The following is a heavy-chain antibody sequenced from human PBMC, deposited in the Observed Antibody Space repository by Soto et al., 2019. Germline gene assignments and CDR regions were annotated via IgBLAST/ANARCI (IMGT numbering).Heavy chain of an antibody. D-gene: IGHD6-13*01. J-gene: IGHJ4*02. CDR3: AKSGSWYSGYYFDY. CDR1: GFTFNNYG. CDR2: FSGRDGST. Sequence: GGSPRLSCAASGFTFNNYGMSWVRQAPGKGLEWVSGFSGRDGSTDYADSVKGRFTISRDNSKNTLYLQMNSLRAEDTAVYYCAKSGSWYSGYYFDYWGQGTLVTVSS. V-gene: IGHV3-23*01.